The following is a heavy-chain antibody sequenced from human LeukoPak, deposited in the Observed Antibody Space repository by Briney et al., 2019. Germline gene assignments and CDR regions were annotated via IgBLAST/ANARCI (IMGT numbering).Heavy chain of an antibody. V-gene: IGHV4-59*01. CDR3: ARGTVTTDYFLH. Sequence: SETLSLTCTVSGGSISGYHWSWLRQPPGKGLEWIGCTYYSGSTNHNPSLKSRVTISVDTSKDQFSLKLTSVTAADTAVYYCARGTVTTDYFLHWGQGTLVTVSS. J-gene: IGHJ1*01. CDR2: TYYSGST. D-gene: IGHD4-17*01. CDR1: GGSISGYH.